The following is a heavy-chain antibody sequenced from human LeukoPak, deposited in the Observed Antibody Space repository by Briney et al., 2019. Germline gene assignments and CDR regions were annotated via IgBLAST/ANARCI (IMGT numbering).Heavy chain of an antibody. CDR2: IYYTGST. CDR1: GDFISSHY. J-gene: IGHJ6*02. CDR3: ARSVSGWYGMDV. V-gene: IGHV4-59*11. D-gene: IGHD6-25*01. Sequence: ASETLSLTCTISGDFISSHYWSWIRQPPGKGLEWIGYIYYTGSTNYNPSLKSRVTISIDTPENQVSLKLSSVTAVDTALYYCARSVSGWYGMDVWGQGTTVTVSS.